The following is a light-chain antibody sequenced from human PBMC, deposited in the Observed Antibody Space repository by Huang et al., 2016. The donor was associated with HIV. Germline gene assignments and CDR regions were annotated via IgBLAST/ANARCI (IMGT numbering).Light chain of an antibody. CDR3: QQSYSTLYT. CDR2: GAS. Sequence: DIQMTQSPSSLSASVGDRVTITCRASQSITNYLNWYQQKPGKAPKLLISGASTLQSGVPSRFSGSGSGTDFTLTISSLQPEDFATYYCQQSYSTLYTFGQGTKLEI. V-gene: IGKV1-39*01. J-gene: IGKJ2*01. CDR1: QSITNY.